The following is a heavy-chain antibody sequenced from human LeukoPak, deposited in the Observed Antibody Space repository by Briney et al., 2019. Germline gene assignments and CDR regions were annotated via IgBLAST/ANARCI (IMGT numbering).Heavy chain of an antibody. CDR1: GFTVSSNY. CDR2: IYSGGST. CDR3: VRSAFLTTEFYFDY. Sequence: GGSLRLSCAASGFTVSSNYMSWVRQAPGKGLEWVSVIYSGGSTYYADSVKGRFTISRDNSKNTLYLQMNSLRAEDAAVYYCVRSAFLTTEFYFDYWGQGTLVTVSP. D-gene: IGHD4-11*01. J-gene: IGHJ4*02. V-gene: IGHV3-66*01.